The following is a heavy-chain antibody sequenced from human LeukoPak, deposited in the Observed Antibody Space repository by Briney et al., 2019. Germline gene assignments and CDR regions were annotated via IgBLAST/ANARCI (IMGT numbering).Heavy chain of an antibody. CDR3: ARQTRSITARDFDY. CDR2: IYPGDSDT. CDR1: GYSFSSYW. Sequence: GESLKISCKGSGYSFSSYWIGWASQMPGKGLEWMGIIYPGDSDTRYNPSFQGQVTISADKSNSTASLLWSSLKATDTAMYYCARQTRSITARDFDYWGQGTLVTVSS. J-gene: IGHJ4*02. V-gene: IGHV5-51*01. D-gene: IGHD6-6*01.